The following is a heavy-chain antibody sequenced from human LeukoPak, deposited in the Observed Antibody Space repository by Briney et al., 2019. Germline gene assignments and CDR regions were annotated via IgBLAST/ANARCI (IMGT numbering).Heavy chain of an antibody. CDR2: IYYSGST. D-gene: IGHD2-15*01. V-gene: IGHV4-59*08. CDR3: ARGYGYYFDY. J-gene: IGHJ4*02. Sequence: SSETLSLTCTVSGGSISSYYWSWIRQPPGKGLEWIGYIYYSGSTYYNPSLKSRVTISVDTSKNQFSLKLSSVTAADTAVYYCARGYGYYFDYWGQGTLVTVSS. CDR1: GGSISSYY.